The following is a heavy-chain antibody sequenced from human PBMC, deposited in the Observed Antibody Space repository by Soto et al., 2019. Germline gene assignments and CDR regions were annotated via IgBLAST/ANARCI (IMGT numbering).Heavy chain of an antibody. Sequence: QVQLQESGPGLVKPSETLSLTCTVSGGSISSYYWSWIRQPPGKGLEWFGYIYYSGSTNYNPSLKSRVTISVDTSKNQFSLKLSSVTAADTAVYYCARAVYDSSGYYFDYWGQGTLVTVSS. CDR3: ARAVYDSSGYYFDY. CDR1: GGSISSYY. J-gene: IGHJ4*02. D-gene: IGHD3-22*01. CDR2: IYYSGST. V-gene: IGHV4-59*01.